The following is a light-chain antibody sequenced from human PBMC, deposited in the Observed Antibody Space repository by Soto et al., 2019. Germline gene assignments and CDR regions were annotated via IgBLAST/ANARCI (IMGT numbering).Light chain of an antibody. CDR1: QDITSN. J-gene: IGKJ4*01. V-gene: IGKV1-9*01. CDR2: AAS. CDR3: QQFKTYPLT. Sequence: DILLTQSPSFLSASVGDRVTITCRASQDITSNLAWYHQKPGKPPTLLIYAASTLQTGVPAGFGGSGSGTDFTLTITSLEPEDFATYYCQQFKTYPLTFGGGTKVEIK.